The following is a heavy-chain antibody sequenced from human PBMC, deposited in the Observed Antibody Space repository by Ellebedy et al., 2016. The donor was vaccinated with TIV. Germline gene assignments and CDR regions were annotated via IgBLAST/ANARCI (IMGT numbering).Heavy chain of an antibody. J-gene: IGHJ3*02. CDR1: GFTFSSYG. CDR2: IWYDGSNK. D-gene: IGHD3-22*01. CDR3: ARAPEGMIVALGAFDI. Sequence: PGGSLRLSCAASGFTFSSYGMHWVRQAPGKGLEWVAVIWYDGSNKYYADSVKGRFTISRDNSKNTLYLQMNSLRAEDTAVYYCARAPEGMIVALGAFDIWGQGTMVTVSS. V-gene: IGHV3-33*01.